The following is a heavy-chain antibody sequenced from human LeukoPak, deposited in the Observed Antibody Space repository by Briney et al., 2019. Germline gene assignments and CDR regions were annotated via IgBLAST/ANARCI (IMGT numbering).Heavy chain of an antibody. CDR3: ARALYGLGGNSGRGFDC. D-gene: IGHD4-23*01. J-gene: IGHJ4*02. CDR2: IYHSGNT. V-gene: IGHV4-38-2*02. Sequence: SETLSLTCTVSGYSISSGYYWGWIRQPPGKGLEWIGNIYHSGNTYYNPSLKSRVTISVDTSKNQFSLRLSSVTAADTAVYYCARALYGLGGNSGRGFDCWGQGTLVTVSS. CDR1: GYSISSGYY.